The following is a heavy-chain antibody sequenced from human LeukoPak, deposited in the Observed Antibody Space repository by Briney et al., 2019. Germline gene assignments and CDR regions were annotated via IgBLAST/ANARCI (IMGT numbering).Heavy chain of an antibody. CDR1: GFTFYDYA. Sequence: PGGSLRLSCAASGFTFYDYAMHWVRQAPGKGLEWVSGISWNSGSIAYADSVKGRFTISRANAKNSLYLQMNSLRAEDTALDYCAKVKAAADITGGFDYWGQGTLVTVSS. V-gene: IGHV3-9*01. J-gene: IGHJ4*02. CDR2: ISWNSGSI. CDR3: AKVKAAADITGGFDY. D-gene: IGHD6-13*01.